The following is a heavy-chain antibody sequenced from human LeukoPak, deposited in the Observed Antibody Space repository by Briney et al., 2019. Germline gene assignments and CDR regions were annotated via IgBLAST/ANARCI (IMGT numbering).Heavy chain of an antibody. CDR2: ISGSGGST. Sequence: GGSLRLSCAASGFAFSSYAMSWVRQAPGKGLEWVSAISGSGGSTYYADSVKGRFTISRDNSKNTLYLQMNSLRAEDTAVYYCAKDPSSWYYFDYWGQGTLVTVSS. CDR1: GFAFSSYA. CDR3: AKDPSSWYYFDY. J-gene: IGHJ4*02. D-gene: IGHD6-13*01. V-gene: IGHV3-23*01.